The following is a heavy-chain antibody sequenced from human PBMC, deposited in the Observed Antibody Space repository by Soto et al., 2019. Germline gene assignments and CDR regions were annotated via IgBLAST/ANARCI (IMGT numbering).Heavy chain of an antibody. CDR3: AKMSSSATFDY. J-gene: IGHJ4*02. D-gene: IGHD6-6*01. CDR2: ISGSDDST. V-gene: IGHV3-23*01. Sequence: EVQLLESGGGLVQPGESLRLSCAASGFTFSSYAMSWVRQAPGKGLEWGSVISGSDDSTYYADSVKGRFTISRDNSQTTVYLQMTSLSAEDTAVYYWAKMSSSATFDYWGQGTLVTVSS. CDR1: GFTFSSYA.